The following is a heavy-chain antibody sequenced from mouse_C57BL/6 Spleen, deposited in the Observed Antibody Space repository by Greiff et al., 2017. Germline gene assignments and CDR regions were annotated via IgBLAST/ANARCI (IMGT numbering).Heavy chain of an antibody. J-gene: IGHJ4*01. Sequence: VQLQQSGPELVKPGASVKISCTASGYSFTGYYMNWVKQSPEKSLEWIGEINPSTGGTTYNQKFKAKATLTVDKSSSTAYMQLKSLTSEDSAVYYCAKGIDDGYDGGAMDYWGQGTSVTVSS. V-gene: IGHV1-42*01. CDR3: AKGIDDGYDGGAMDY. CDR2: INPSTGGT. CDR1: GYSFTGYY. D-gene: IGHD2-2*01.